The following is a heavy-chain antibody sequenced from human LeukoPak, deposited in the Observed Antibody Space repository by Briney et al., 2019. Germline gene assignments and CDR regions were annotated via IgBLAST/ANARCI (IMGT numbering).Heavy chain of an antibody. CDR2: INPNSGGT. D-gene: IGHD5-12*01. CDR3: ARDRAATNSYYYMDV. CDR1: GYTFTGYY. J-gene: IGHJ6*03. Sequence: ASVKVSCKASGYTFTGYYMHWVRQAPGQGLEWMGRINPNSGGTNYAQKFQGRVTMTRDTSISTAYMELSRLRSDDTAVYYCARDRAATNSYYYMDVWGKGTTVTVSS. V-gene: IGHV1-2*06.